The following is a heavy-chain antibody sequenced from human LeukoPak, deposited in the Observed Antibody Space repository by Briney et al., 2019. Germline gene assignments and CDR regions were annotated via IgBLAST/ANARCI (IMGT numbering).Heavy chain of an antibody. V-gene: IGHV3-33*01. Sequence: GGSLRLSCEASGFIFSTYGMHWVRQAPGKGLEWVAVIWYDGSNKYYADSVKGRFTISRDNSKNTLYLQMSSLRAEDTAVYYCVREKSGYTNGWYLFDYWGQGTLVTVFS. CDR1: GFIFSTYG. J-gene: IGHJ4*02. CDR2: IWYDGSNK. CDR3: VREKSGYTNGWYLFDY. D-gene: IGHD6-19*01.